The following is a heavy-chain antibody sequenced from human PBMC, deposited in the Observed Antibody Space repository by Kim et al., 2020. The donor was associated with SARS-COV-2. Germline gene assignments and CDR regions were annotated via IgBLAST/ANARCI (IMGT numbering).Heavy chain of an antibody. CDR3: AKDLGWGLDY. Sequence: GGSLRLSCVASGFTFNIYGMSWVRQAPGKGLEWLSALSSNGAITYYADSVKGRFTISRDNSKNTLYLQMNSLRAEDTASYYCAKDLGWGLDYWGQGSLVT. J-gene: IGHJ4*02. CDR1: GFTFNIYG. V-gene: IGHV3-23*01. D-gene: IGHD3-16*01. CDR2: LSSNGAIT.